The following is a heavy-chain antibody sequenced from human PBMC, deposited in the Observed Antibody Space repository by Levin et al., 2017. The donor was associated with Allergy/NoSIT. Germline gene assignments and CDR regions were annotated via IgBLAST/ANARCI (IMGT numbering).Heavy chain of an antibody. CDR1: GFPFSSYS. Sequence: LSLTCAASGFPFSSYSMNWVRQAPGKGLEWVSYISSSGSIIYYADSVEGRFTISRDNAKNSLFLQMNNLRDEDTAVYYCARDADADYWGQGTLVTVSS. CDR2: ISSSGSII. V-gene: IGHV3-48*02. CDR3: ARDADADY. J-gene: IGHJ4*02.